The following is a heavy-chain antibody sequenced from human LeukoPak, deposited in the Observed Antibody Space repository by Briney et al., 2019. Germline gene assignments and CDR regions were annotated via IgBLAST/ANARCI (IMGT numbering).Heavy chain of an antibody. D-gene: IGHD2-2*01. CDR3: ARDPCHGALDY. J-gene: IGHJ4*02. CDR2: IKHDGTEE. V-gene: IGHV3-7*03. Sequence: GGSLRLSCVASGFTFSSSWMSWVRRAPGKGLEWVANIKHDGTEEYYVDSVRGRFSISKDNAKNSLYLQMNSLRAEDTAVYYCARDPCHGALDYWGQGALVTVSS. CDR1: GFTFSSSW.